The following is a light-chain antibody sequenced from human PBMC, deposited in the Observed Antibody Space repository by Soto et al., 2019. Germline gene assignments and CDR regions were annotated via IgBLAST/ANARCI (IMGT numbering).Light chain of an antibody. J-gene: IGKJ1*01. CDR1: QNIRTW. CDR2: DAS. CDR3: QHYNSYSEA. V-gene: IGKV1-5*01. Sequence: DIQMTQSPSTLSASVGDRVTISCRASQNIRTWLAWYQQRPGKAPKILIFDASTLESGVPSRFSGSESGTEFTLTISSLQPDDFATYYCQHYNSYSEAFGQGTKVDIK.